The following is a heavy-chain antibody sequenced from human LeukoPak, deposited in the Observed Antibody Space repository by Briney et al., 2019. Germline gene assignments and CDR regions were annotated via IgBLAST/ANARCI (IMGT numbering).Heavy chain of an antibody. Sequence: GGSLRLSCAASGFTFSSYGMHWVRQGPGKGLEWVAFIRNDGSHKYYADSVKGRFTISRDNSKNTLYLQMNSLRAEDTAVYYCARYYYYDFWSGYYGYFDYWGQGTLVTVSS. CDR2: IRNDGSHK. CDR3: ARYYYYDFWSGYYGYFDY. V-gene: IGHV3-30*02. CDR1: GFTFSSYG. J-gene: IGHJ4*02. D-gene: IGHD3-3*01.